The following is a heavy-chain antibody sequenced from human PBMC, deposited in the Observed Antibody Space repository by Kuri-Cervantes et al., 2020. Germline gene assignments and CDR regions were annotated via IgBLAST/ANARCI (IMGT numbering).Heavy chain of an antibody. J-gene: IGHJ4*02. CDR1: GSSFSNYA. Sequence: GGSLRLSCAASGSSFSNYAMSWVRQAPGKGLEVVSDVSGSGRDTYYTDSVKGRFTISRDNSKNILFLQMNSLRVEDTAIYYCTKGTIPDSGKWHDDSWGQGTLVTVSS. D-gene: IGHD1-26*01. V-gene: IGHV3-23*01. CDR3: TKGTIPDSGKWHDDS. CDR2: VSGSGRDT.